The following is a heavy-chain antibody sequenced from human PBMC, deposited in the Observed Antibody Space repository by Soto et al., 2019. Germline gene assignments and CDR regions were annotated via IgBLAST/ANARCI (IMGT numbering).Heavy chain of an antibody. J-gene: IGHJ6*02. V-gene: IGHV3-11*06. Sequence: GGSLRLSCAASGFTFSDYYMSWIRQAPGKGLEWVSYISSSSSYTNYADSVKGRFTISRDNAKNSLYLQMNSLRAEDTAVYYCAREREKGGSLHQKYGMEVWGQGTTVTV. CDR3: AREREKGGSLHQKYGMEV. CDR1: GFTFSDYY. CDR2: ISSSSSYT. D-gene: IGHD2-15*01.